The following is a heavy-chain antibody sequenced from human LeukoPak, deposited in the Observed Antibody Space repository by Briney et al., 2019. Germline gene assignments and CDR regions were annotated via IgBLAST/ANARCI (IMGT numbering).Heavy chain of an antibody. J-gene: IGHJ6*03. CDR2: IYYSGGT. Sequence: SETLSLTCTVSGGSISSSSYYWGWIRQPPGKGLEWIGSIYYSGGTNYNPSLKSRVTISVDTSKNQFSLKLTSVTAADTAVYYCARSSEGRYYYDSSGYSYYYYYMDVWGKGTTVTISS. V-gene: IGHV4-39*07. CDR3: ARSSEGRYYYDSSGYSYYYYYMDV. CDR1: GGSISSSSYY. D-gene: IGHD3-22*01.